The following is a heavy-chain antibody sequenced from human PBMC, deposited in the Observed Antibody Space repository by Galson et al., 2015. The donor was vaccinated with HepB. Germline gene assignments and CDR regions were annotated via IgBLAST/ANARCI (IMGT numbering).Heavy chain of an antibody. V-gene: IGHV3-33*01. J-gene: IGHJ6*02. Sequence: SLRLSCAASGFSFSRYGMHWVRQAPGKGLEWVAVIWFDGSNKYYVDSVKGRFTISRDNSKNTMYLQMNSLRAEDTAVYYCARDYYGSGSQSGMDVWGQGTTVTVSS. CDR2: IWFDGSNK. D-gene: IGHD3-10*01. CDR3: ARDYYGSGSQSGMDV. CDR1: GFSFSRYG.